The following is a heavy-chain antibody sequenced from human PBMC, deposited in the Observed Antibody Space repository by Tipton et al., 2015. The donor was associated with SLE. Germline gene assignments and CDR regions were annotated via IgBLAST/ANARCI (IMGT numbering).Heavy chain of an antibody. CDR2: IYYSGST. CDR1: GGSFSGYY. Sequence: TLSLTCAVYGGSFSGYYWSWIRQPPGKGLEWIGYIYYSGSTNYNPSLKSRVTISVDTSKNQFSLKLSSVTAADTAVYYCARHMTTVTGGLDYWGQGTLVTVSS. D-gene: IGHD4-17*01. J-gene: IGHJ4*02. CDR3: ARHMTTVTGGLDY. V-gene: IGHV4-59*07.